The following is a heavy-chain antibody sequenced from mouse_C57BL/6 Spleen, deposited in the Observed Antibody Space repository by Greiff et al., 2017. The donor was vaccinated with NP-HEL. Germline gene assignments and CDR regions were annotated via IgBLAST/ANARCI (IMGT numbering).Heavy chain of an antibody. V-gene: IGHV1-63*01. CDR3: ARSYGSSLYYFDY. D-gene: IGHD1-1*01. J-gene: IGHJ2*01. CDR1: GYTFTNYW. CDR2: IYPGGGST. Sequence: VQLQQSGAELVRPGPSVKMSCKASGYTFTNYWIGWAKQRPGHGLEWIGDIYPGGGSTNYNEKFKGKATLTADNASSTTYMQFRSLTSEDSAIYYYARSYGSSLYYFDYWGQGTTLTVSS.